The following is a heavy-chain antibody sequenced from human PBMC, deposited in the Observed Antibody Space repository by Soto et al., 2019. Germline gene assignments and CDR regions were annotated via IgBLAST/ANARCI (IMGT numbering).Heavy chain of an antibody. CDR1: GGSISSGGYS. CDR3: ARGLGYYDILTGYPTLGVGFGP. D-gene: IGHD3-9*01. V-gene: IGHV4-30-2*01. Sequence: PSETLSLTCAVSGGSISSGGYSWSWIRQPPGKGLEWIGYIYHSGSTYYNPSLKSRVTISVDRSKNQFSLKLSSVTAADTAVYYCARGLGYYDILTGYPTLGVGFGPWGQGTLVTVSS. J-gene: IGHJ5*02. CDR2: IYHSGST.